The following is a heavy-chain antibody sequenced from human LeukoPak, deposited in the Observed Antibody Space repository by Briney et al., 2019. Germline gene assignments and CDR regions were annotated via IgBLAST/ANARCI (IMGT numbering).Heavy chain of an antibody. V-gene: IGHV3-13*01. D-gene: IGHD1-1*01. CDR1: GFTFCDYD. J-gene: IGHJ4*02. Sequence: PGGSLSLSCAASGFTFCDYDMHWVRQATGKGMEWVSAIGTAGDTYYTGSVKGRFTISRENAKNSLYLQMNSLRAGDTAVYYCARVAKERVGGVYYFDYWGQGTLVTVSS. CDR2: IGTAGDT. CDR3: ARVAKERVGGVYYFDY.